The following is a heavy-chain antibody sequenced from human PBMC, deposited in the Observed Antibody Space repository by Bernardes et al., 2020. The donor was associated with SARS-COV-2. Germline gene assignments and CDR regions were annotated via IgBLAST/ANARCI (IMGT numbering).Heavy chain of an antibody. Sequence: ASVKVSCKVSGYTLIELSMHWVRQAPGKGLEWMGGFDPEDGETIYAQKFQGRVTMTEDTSTDTAYMELSSLRSEDTAVYYCATALPYYYYYGMDVWGQGTTVTVSS. CDR2: FDPEDGET. CDR1: GYTLIELS. J-gene: IGHJ6*02. V-gene: IGHV1-24*01. CDR3: ATALPYYYYYGMDV.